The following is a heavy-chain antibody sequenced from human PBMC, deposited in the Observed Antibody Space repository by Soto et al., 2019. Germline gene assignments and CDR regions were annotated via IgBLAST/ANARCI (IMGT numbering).Heavy chain of an antibody. CDR1: GYSFTSFW. D-gene: IGHD5-18*01. CDR3: ARRKSGYVDTAMVGAFDI. V-gene: IGHV5-51*01. Sequence: GESLKIPCKGSGYSFTSFWIGWVRQMPGKGLEWMGIIYPGDSDTRYSPSFQGQVTMSADKPISTAYLQWSSLKASDTAMYYCARRKSGYVDTAMVGAFDIWGQGTMVTVSS. CDR2: IYPGDSDT. J-gene: IGHJ3*02.